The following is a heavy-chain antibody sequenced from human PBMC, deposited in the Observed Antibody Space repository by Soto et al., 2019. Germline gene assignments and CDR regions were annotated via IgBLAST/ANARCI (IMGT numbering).Heavy chain of an antibody. CDR3: ASFLYYYGSGSYSPTFDY. J-gene: IGHJ4*02. Sequence: SETLSLTCTVSGGSISSSSYYWGWIRQPPGKGLEWIGSIYYSGSTYYNPSLKSRVTISVDTSKNQFSLKLSSVTAADTAVYYCASFLYYYGSGSYSPTFDYWGQGTLVTVSS. CDR1: GGSISSSSYY. V-gene: IGHV4-39*01. CDR2: IYYSGST. D-gene: IGHD3-10*01.